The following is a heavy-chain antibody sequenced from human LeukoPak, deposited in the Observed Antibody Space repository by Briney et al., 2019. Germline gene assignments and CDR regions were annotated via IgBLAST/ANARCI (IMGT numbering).Heavy chain of an antibody. V-gene: IGHV3-23*01. J-gene: IGHJ4*02. CDR1: GFTFSNYV. D-gene: IGHD6-13*01. CDR3: ARKQQPDY. CDR2: IGPGGRAT. Sequence: GGSLRLSCAASGFTFSNYVTTWVRQAPGKGLQWVSTIGPGGRATYYTESVKGRFSISRDNSNNTLYLQMNSLRAEDTAVYYCARKQQPDYWGQGTLVTVSS.